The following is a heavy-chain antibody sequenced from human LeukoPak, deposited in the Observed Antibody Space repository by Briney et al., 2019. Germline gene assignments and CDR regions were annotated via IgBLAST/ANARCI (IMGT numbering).Heavy chain of an antibody. CDR3: ASRWVNSPHTDV. CDR2: IKQDGSEK. Sequence: GGSLGLSCAASGFTFSSYWMSWVRQAPGKGLEWVANIKQDGSEKYYVDSVKGRFTISRDNAQNSLYLEMNSLRAEDTAVYYCASRWVNSPHTDVWGKGTTVTVSS. V-gene: IGHV3-7*01. D-gene: IGHD3-16*01. J-gene: IGHJ6*03. CDR1: GFTFSSYW.